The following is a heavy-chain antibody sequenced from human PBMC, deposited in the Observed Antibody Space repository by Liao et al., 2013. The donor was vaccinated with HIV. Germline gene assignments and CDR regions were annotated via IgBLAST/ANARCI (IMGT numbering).Heavy chain of an antibody. CDR2: ISNRGST. CDR1: GGSISGGESY. CDR3: ARPTADDAFDI. Sequence: QVQLQESGPGLLKPSQTLSLTCTVSGGSISGGESYWSWVRQPPGKGLEWIGHISNRGSTNYNPSLKSRVIILVDTSKNQFSLKLSSVTAADTAVYYCARPTADDAFDIWGQGTMVTVSS. J-gene: IGHJ3*02. V-gene: IGHV4-30-4*08. D-gene: IGHD2-21*02.